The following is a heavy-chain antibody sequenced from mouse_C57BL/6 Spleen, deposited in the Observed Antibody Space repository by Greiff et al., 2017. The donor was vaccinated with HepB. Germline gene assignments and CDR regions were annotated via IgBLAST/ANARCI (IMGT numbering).Heavy chain of an antibody. CDR3: AREGNDYDGAMDY. CDR2: ISSGSSTI. CDR1: GFTFSDYG. Sequence: EVMLMESGGGLVKPGGSLKLSCAASGFTFSDYGMHWVRQAPEKGLEWVAYISSGSSTIYYADTVKGGFTSSRDNAKNTLFLQMTSLRSEDTAMYYCAREGNDYDGAMDYWGQGTSVTVSS. D-gene: IGHD2-4*01. V-gene: IGHV5-17*01. J-gene: IGHJ4*01.